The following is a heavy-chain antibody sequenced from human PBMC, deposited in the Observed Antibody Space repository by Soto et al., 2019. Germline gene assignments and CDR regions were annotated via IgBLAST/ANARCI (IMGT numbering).Heavy chain of an antibody. CDR3: ARITVSGTYRHYYDYYGMEV. Sequence: LYLNLAVPGCSIGTRNSWGGGLQPDRKGLEWIGEIYHSGSTNYNPSLKSRVTISVDKSKNQFSLKLSSVTAADTAVYYCARITVSGTYRHYYDYYGMEVWGQGDTV. D-gene: IGHD3-10*01. CDR1: GCSIGTRNS. V-gene: IGHV4-4*02. CDR2: IYHSGST. J-gene: IGHJ6*02.